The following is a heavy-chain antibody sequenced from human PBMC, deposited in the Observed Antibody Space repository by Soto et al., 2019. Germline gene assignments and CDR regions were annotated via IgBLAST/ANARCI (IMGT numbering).Heavy chain of an antibody. D-gene: IGHD1-26*01. V-gene: IGHV3-74*01. Sequence: GGSLRLSCTASGFTFNTHWMHWVRQAPGKGLVWVSRIYFDGITTNYADSVKGRLTVSRDNAKNTVYLHVNTLRDEDTAVYYCARGGAMGVDYWGQGTMVTVYS. CDR1: GFTFNTHW. J-gene: IGHJ4*02. CDR2: IYFDGITT. CDR3: ARGGAMGVDY.